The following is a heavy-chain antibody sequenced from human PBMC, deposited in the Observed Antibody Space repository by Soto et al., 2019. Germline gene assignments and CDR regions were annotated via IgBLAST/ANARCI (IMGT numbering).Heavy chain of an antibody. CDR1: GFTFSSYA. V-gene: IGHV3-30-3*01. CDR2: ISYDGSNK. J-gene: IGHJ6*02. D-gene: IGHD1-26*01. CDR3: AGNRKTGVYGMAV. Sequence: GGSLRLSCAASGFTFSSYAMHWVRQAPGKGLEWVAVISYDGSNKYYADSVKGRFTISRDNSKNTLYLQMNSLRAEDTAVYYCAGNRKTGVYGMAVWGQGTTATVSS.